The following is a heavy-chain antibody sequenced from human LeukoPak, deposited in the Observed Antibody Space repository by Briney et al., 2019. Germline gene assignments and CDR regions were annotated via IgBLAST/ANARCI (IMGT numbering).Heavy chain of an antibody. V-gene: IGHV4-39*01. D-gene: IGHD1-1*01. Sequence: SETLSLTCTVSGGSISSSSYYWGWIRQPPGKGLEWIGSIYYSGSTYYNPSLKSRVTISVDTSKNQFSLKLSSVTAADTAVYYCARLIWNDGAFDIWGQGTMVTVSS. J-gene: IGHJ3*02. CDR2: IYYSGST. CDR3: ARLIWNDGAFDI. CDR1: GGSISSSSYY.